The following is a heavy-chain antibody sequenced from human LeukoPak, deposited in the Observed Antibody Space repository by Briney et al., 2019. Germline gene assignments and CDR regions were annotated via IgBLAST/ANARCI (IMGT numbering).Heavy chain of an antibody. D-gene: IGHD1-20*01. CDR3: AKDRITGTPYYFDY. Sequence: PGGSLRLSCAASGFIFSSYAMNWVRQAPGKGLEYVSAISSNGDRTYYADSVKGRFTISRDNPKNTLYLQMGSLRAGDLAVYYCAKDRITGTPYYFDYWGQGTLVTVSS. CDR2: ISSNGDRT. V-gene: IGHV3-64*02. CDR1: GFIFSSYA. J-gene: IGHJ4*02.